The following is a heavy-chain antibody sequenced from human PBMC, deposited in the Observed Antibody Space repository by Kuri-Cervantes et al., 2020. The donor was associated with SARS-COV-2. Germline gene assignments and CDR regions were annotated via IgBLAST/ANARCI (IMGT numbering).Heavy chain of an antibody. V-gene: IGHV3-30*18. D-gene: IGHD3/OR15-3a*01. J-gene: IGHJ4*02. Sequence: GGSLRLSCATSGFSFSSYAMHWVRQAPGKGPEWVAVVSYDGSDNDYADSVKGRFSISRDNSKNTLYLQMSSLRIEDTAIYYCAKSLDRIGHAMGPFDSWGRGTLVTVSS. CDR2: VSYDGSDN. CDR3: AKSLDRIGHAMGPFDS. CDR1: GFSFSSYA.